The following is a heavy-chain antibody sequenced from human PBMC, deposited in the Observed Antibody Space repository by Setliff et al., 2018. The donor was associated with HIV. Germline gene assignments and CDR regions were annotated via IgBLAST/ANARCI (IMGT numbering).Heavy chain of an antibody. D-gene: IGHD3-22*01. V-gene: IGHV4-59*11. Sequence: TSETLSLTCTVSGPSINIHYWSWIRQSPGKGFEWIGYIYSTGNTNYNPSLQSRVTISMVASKSQFSLKLNSVTAADTAVYYCGGNGYYSIDYWGQGTLVTVSS. CDR1: GPSINIHY. CDR3: GGNGYYSIDY. J-gene: IGHJ4*02. CDR2: IYSTGNT.